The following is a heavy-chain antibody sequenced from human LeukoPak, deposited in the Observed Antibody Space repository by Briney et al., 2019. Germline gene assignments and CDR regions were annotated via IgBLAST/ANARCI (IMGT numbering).Heavy chain of an antibody. D-gene: IGHD5-12*01. Sequence: PGGSLRLSCAASGFTFSTYWMSWVRQAPGKGLEWVANIKEDGSEKYYGDSVKGRFTISRDNAKNSLYLQMNSLRAEDTAVYYCARDSSGYQWGQGPLVTVSS. V-gene: IGHV3-7*01. CDR2: IKEDGSEK. J-gene: IGHJ4*02. CDR1: GFTFSTYW. CDR3: ARDSSGYQ.